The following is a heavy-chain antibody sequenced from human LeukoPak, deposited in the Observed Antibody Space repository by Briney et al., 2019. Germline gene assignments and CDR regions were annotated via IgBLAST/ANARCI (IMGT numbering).Heavy chain of an antibody. V-gene: IGHV1-2*02. J-gene: IGHJ4*02. Sequence: ASVKVSCKASGYTFTGYYMHWVRQAPGQGLEWMGWINPNSGGTNYAQKFQGRVTMTRDKSIRTAYMELSRLTSDDTAVYYCAREDSNLYYYDSSGYYDYWGQGTLVTVSS. CDR3: AREDSNLYYYDSSGYYDY. D-gene: IGHD3-22*01. CDR2: INPNSGGT. CDR1: GYTFTGYY.